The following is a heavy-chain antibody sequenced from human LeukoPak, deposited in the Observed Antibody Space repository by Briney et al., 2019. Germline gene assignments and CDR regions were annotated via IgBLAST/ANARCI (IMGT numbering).Heavy chain of an antibody. V-gene: IGHV4-30-4*01. D-gene: IGHD2-21*02. J-gene: IGHJ4*02. CDR1: GGSISSGDYY. CDR2: IYYSGST. CDR3: ARSEGHIVVVTAPGTFDY. Sequence: SETLSLTCTVSGGSISSGDYYWSWIRQPPGKGLEWIGYIYYSGSTYYNPSLKSRVTISVDTSKNQFSLKLSSVTAADTAVYYCARSEGHIVVVTAPGTFDYWGQGTLVTVSS.